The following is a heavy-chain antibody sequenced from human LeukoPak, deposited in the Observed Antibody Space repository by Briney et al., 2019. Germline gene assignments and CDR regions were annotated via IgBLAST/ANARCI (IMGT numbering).Heavy chain of an antibody. Sequence: GGSLRLSCAASGLTFSNAWMSWVRQAPGKGLEWVGRIKSKTDGGTTDYAAPVKGRFTISRDDSKNTLYLQMNSLKTEDTAVYYCTTDRWGNYDNWFDPWGQGTLVTVSS. J-gene: IGHJ5*02. D-gene: IGHD1-7*01. CDR2: IKSKTDGGTT. CDR1: GLTFSNAW. CDR3: TTDRWGNYDNWFDP. V-gene: IGHV3-15*01.